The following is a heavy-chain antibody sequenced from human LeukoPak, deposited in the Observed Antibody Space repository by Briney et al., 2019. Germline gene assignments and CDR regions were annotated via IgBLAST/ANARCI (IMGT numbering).Heavy chain of an antibody. CDR3: ARDATLAPFWSGYYSGHNWFDP. V-gene: IGHV4-38-2*02. J-gene: IGHJ5*02. CDR1: GYSISSGYY. Sequence: PSETLSLTCAVSGYSISSGYYWGWIRQPPGKGLVWIGSIYHSGSTYYNPSLKSRVTISVDTSKNQFSLKLSSVTAADTAVYYCARDATLAPFWSGYYSGHNWFDPWGQGTLVTVCS. D-gene: IGHD3-3*01. CDR2: IYHSGST.